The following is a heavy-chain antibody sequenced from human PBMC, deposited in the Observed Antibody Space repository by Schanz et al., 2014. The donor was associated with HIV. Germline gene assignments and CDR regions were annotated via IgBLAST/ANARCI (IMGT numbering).Heavy chain of an antibody. CDR2: VNPNTDDT. CDR3: ARDLYGSGSARGY. CDR1: GYTFTGYY. J-gene: IGHJ4*02. D-gene: IGHD3-10*01. Sequence: QVQLVQSGAEVKEPGASVQVSCKASGYTFTGYYLHWVRQAPGQGLEWMGWVNPNTDDTGYAQKFQGRISMTWNISMSTVYLELKRLTFEDTAIYYCARDLYGSGSARGYWGQGTLVTVSS. V-gene: IGHV1-2*02.